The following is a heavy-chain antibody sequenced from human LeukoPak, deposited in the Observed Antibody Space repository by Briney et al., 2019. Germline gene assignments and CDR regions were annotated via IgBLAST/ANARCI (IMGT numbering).Heavy chain of an antibody. CDR3: ARTDSSGYFDY. V-gene: IGHV3-7*01. D-gene: IGHD3-22*01. J-gene: IGHJ4*02. CDR1: GFIFRSYW. Sequence: PGGSLRLSCAVSGFIFRSYWMTWVRQAPGKGLEWVANIKQDGSEKYYVDSVKGRFTISRDNAKNSLYLQMNSLGAEDTAIYYCARTDSSGYFDYWGQGTLVTVSS. CDR2: IKQDGSEK.